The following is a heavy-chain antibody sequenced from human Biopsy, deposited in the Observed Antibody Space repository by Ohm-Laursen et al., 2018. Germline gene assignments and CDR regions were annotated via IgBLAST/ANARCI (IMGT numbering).Heavy chain of an antibody. CDR2: ISRSGSII. CDR3: ARDWGGDYGGNIDYYYFYGMDV. CDR1: GFTFSDYY. V-gene: IGHV3-11*01. D-gene: IGHD4-23*01. Sequence: SLRLSCAASGFTFSDYYMSWVRQAPGQGLEWLSYISRSGSIIDYADSVNGRFTISRDNAQNTLYLQMNSLRADDTAVYYCARDWGGDYGGNIDYYYFYGMDVWGQGTTVTVSS. J-gene: IGHJ6*02.